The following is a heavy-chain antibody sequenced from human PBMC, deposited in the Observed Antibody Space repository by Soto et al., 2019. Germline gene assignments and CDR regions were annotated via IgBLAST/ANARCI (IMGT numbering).Heavy chain of an antibody. V-gene: IGHV4-39*01. J-gene: IGHJ5*02. D-gene: IGHD3-3*01. CDR3: PRNHVLDVWSGYPPYNWFDP. CDR2: IYYSGST. Sequence: SETLSLTCTVSGGSISSSSYYWGWIRQPPGKGLEWIGSIYYSGSTYYNPSLKRRVTISVATSKNRFSLKLSSVTAADTAVHYCPRNHVLDVWSGYPPYNWFDPRRQGTLVTVSS. CDR1: GGSISSSSYY.